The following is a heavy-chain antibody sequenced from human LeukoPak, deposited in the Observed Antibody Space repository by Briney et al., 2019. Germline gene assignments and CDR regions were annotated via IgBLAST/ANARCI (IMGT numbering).Heavy chain of an antibody. CDR3: ARDRSPYYYDSSGYYCNY. CDR2: ISSSSSYI. V-gene: IGHV3-21*01. J-gene: IGHJ4*02. CDR1: GFTFSSYS. Sequence: GGSLRLSCAASGFTFSSYSMNWVRQAPGKGLEWVSSISSSSSYIYYADSVKGRFTISRDNAKNSLYLQMNSLRAEDTAVYYCARDRSPYYYDSSGYYCNYWGQGTLVTVSS. D-gene: IGHD3-22*01.